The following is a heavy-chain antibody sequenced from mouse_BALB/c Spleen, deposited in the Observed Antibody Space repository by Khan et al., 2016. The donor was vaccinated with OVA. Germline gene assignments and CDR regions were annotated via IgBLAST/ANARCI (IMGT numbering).Heavy chain of an antibody. CDR3: ARGSGEYSFAY. V-gene: IGHV1S137*01. CDR1: GYTFTDYA. CDR2: ISTHYGDA. Sequence: QVQLKQSGAELVRPGVSVKISCKGSGYTFTDYAMHWVKQSHAKSLEWIGVISTHYGDASYNQKFKGKATMTVDKSSSTAYMELARLTSEDSAIYYCARGSGEYSFAYWGQGTLVTVSA. J-gene: IGHJ3*01. D-gene: IGHD2-12*01.